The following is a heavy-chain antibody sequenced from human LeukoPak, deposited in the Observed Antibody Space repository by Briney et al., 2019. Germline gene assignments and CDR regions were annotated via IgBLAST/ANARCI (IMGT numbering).Heavy chain of an antibody. CDR3: TRGSMYYYDSSGYYYD. V-gene: IGHV3-49*04. D-gene: IGHD3-22*01. CDR2: IRSKAYGGTT. J-gene: IGHJ4*02. CDR1: GFTFGDYA. Sequence: PGGSLRLSCTASGFTFGDYAMSWVRQAPGKGLEWVGFIRSKAYGGTTEYAASVKGRFTISRDDSKSIAYLQMNSLKTEDTAVYYCTRGSMYYYDSSGYYYDWGQGTLVTVSS.